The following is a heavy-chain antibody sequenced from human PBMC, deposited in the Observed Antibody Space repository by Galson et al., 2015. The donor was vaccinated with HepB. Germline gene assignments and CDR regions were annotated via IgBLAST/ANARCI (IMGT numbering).Heavy chain of an antibody. V-gene: IGHV3-15*01. CDR1: GFTFSNAW. D-gene: IGHD2-21*02. Sequence: SLRLSCAASGFTFSNAWMSWVRQAPGKGLEWVGRIKSKTDGGTTDYAAPVKGRFTISRDDSKNTLYLQMNSLKTEDTAVYYCTTEGVPYCGGDCYSLPVPPDYYGMDVWGQGTTVTVSS. J-gene: IGHJ6*02. CDR3: TTEGVPYCGGDCYSLPVPPDYYGMDV. CDR2: IKSKTDGGTT.